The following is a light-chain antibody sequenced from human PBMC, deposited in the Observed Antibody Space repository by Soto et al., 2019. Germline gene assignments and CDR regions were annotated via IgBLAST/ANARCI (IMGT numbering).Light chain of an antibody. CDR1: QSISSW. Sequence: DIQMTQSPSTLSASVGDRVTITCRASQSISSWLAWYQQKPGKPPNLLIYDASDLESGVPSRFSGSGSGTEFTLTISSLQPDDFATYYCQQYNSYWTFGQGTKVDIK. CDR2: DAS. V-gene: IGKV1-5*01. CDR3: QQYNSYWT. J-gene: IGKJ1*01.